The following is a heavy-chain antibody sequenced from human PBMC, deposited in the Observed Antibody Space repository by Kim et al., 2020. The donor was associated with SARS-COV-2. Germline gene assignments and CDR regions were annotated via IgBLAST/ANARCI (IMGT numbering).Heavy chain of an antibody. J-gene: IGHJ6*02. CDR1: GGSVSSGSYY. D-gene: IGHD3-3*01. CDR2: IYYSGST. CDR3: ARDHPVRTIFGVVELPYGMDV. V-gene: IGHV4-61*01. Sequence: SETLSLTCTVSGGSVSSGSYYWSWIRQPPGKGLEWIGYIYYSGSTNYNPSLKSRVTISVDTSKNQFSLKLRSVTAADTAVYYCARDHPVRTIFGVVELPYGMDVWGQGATVTVSS.